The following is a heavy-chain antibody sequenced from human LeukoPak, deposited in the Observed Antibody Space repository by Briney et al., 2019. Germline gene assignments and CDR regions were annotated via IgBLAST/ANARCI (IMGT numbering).Heavy chain of an antibody. CDR2: INKDGSEK. V-gene: IGHV3-7*01. Sequence: GGSLRLSCAASGFTFSSDWMNWVRQAPGKGVEGVANINKDGSEKYYVDSVKGRFTVSRDNAKNSLYLQMNSLRAEDTAVYYCARDPDIVRGVSFDYWGQGTLVTVSS. J-gene: IGHJ4*02. CDR3: ARDPDIVRGVSFDY. D-gene: IGHD3-10*01. CDR1: GFTFSSDW.